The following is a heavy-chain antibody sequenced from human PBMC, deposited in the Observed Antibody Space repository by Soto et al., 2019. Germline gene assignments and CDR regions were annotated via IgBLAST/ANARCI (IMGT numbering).Heavy chain of an antibody. J-gene: IGHJ3*02. CDR1: GFPFSSYA. Sequence: GGSLRLSCAASGFPFSSYAMSWVRQTPEKGLEWVAGISGGGNDRYYADFVQGRFTFSRDNSRNILYLQMNSLRADDTAVYYCAKETPEGAFDIWGQGTMVTVSS. CDR3: AKETPEGAFDI. CDR2: ISGGGNDR. V-gene: IGHV3-23*01.